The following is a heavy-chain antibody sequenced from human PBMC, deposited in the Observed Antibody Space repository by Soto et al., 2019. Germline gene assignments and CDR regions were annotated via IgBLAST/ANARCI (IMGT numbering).Heavy chain of an antibody. V-gene: IGHV1-3*01. D-gene: IGHD3-22*01. CDR2: INAGNGNT. J-gene: IGHJ4*02. CDR1: GYTFTSYA. CDR3: ARSSGYYYVDC. Sequence: QVQLVQSGAEVKKPGASVKVSCKASGYTFTSYAMHWVRQAPGQRLEWMGWINAGNGNTKYSQKFQGRVTITRDTSASTAYMDLCSLRSEDTAVYYCARSSGYYYVDCWGQGTLVTVSS.